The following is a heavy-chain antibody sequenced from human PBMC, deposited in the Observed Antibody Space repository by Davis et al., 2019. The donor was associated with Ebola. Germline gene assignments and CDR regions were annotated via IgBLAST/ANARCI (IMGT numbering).Heavy chain of an antibody. D-gene: IGHD1-7*01. Sequence: MPSETLSLTCAVSGGFVSSGGYSWSWIRQPPGKGLEWIGYYYYTGSTYYNPSLKSRVTISVDTSKNQFSLILTSVTAADTAMYYCARARNYDFDYWGQGTLVTVSS. CDR3: ARARNYDFDY. CDR2: YYYTGST. V-gene: IGHV4-30-4*07. J-gene: IGHJ4*02. CDR1: GGFVSSGGYS.